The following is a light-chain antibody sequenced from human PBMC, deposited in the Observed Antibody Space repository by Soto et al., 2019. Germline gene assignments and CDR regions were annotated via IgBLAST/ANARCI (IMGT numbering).Light chain of an antibody. Sequence: QAVVTQEPSLTVSPVVTINLTFVSSTGAVTSGHYPYWCQQKPGQAPRTLIYATSNKYSWTPARFSGSLPGGKAALTLSGAHPEDEAEYYCLLSYSGARVFGGGTKLTVL. CDR3: LLSYSGARV. V-gene: IGLV7-46*01. CDR2: ATS. CDR1: TGAVTSGHY. J-gene: IGLJ3*02.